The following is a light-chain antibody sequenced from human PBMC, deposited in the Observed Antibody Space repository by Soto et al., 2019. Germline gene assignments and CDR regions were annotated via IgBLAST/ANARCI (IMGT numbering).Light chain of an antibody. Sequence: EIVMTQSPATLSVSPGERATLSCRASQFVSNKLAWYQQKPCQAPRLLIYDASTRATGITARFSGSGSGTEFTLAISSLQSEDFVVYYCQQYYDSWTFGQGTKVDIK. J-gene: IGKJ1*01. CDR1: QFVSNK. CDR3: QQYYDSWT. CDR2: DAS. V-gene: IGKV3-15*01.